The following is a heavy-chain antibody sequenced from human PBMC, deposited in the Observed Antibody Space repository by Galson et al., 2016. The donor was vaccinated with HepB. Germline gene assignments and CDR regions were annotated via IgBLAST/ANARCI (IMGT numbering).Heavy chain of an antibody. CDR2: ISSSSSYI. Sequence: SLRLSCAASGFTFSSYSMNWVRQAPGKGLEWVSSISSSSSYIYYADSVTGRFTISKDNAKNSLYLQLNSLKAEDSAVYYCARVGALRFLEYGMDVWGQGTTVTVSS. CDR3: ARVGALRFLEYGMDV. CDR1: GFTFSSYS. D-gene: IGHD3-3*01. V-gene: IGHV3-21*01. J-gene: IGHJ6*02.